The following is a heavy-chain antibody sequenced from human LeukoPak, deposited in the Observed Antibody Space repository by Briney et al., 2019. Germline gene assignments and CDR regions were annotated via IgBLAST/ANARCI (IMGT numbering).Heavy chain of an antibody. CDR3: ARDRSNGDYAFDY. CDR1: ELTFSSYD. J-gene: IGHJ4*02. Sequence: PGGSLRLSCAASELTFSSYDMNWVRQAPGKGLEWVSSISSYSSYIYYADSVKGRFTISRDNAKNSLYLQMNSLRAEDTAVYYCARDRSNGDYAFDYWGQGALVTVSS. D-gene: IGHD4-17*01. V-gene: IGHV3-21*01. CDR2: ISSYSSYI.